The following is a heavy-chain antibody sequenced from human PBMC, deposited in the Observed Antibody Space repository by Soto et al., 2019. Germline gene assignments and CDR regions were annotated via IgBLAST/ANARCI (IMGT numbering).Heavy chain of an antibody. J-gene: IGHJ5*02. CDR3: ARHRRQSLVADWFDP. D-gene: IGHD6-19*01. V-gene: IGHV6-1*01. Sequence: SQTLSLTGSICVGSGARNMASGHWISQSPSRGLQWLGRTQYXSKCYNDDEVSVKSRIAINPARSKKQFSLQLNSVTPEDTAVYYCARHRRQSLVADWFDPGRHGTPVTVSS. CDR1: VGSGARNMAS. CDR2: TQYXSKCYN.